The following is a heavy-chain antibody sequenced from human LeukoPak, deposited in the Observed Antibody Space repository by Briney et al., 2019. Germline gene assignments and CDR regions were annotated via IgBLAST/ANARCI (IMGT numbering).Heavy chain of an antibody. J-gene: IGHJ5*02. Sequence: SETLSLTCTVSGGSISSGGYFWSWIRQHPGKGLEWIAYIYDSGRINYNPSLESRVTISLGTSKNQFSLKLSSVIAADTAVYYCARAFRSNPYNWFDPWGQGTLVTVSS. CDR2: IYDSGRI. CDR1: GGSISSGGYF. V-gene: IGHV4-31*03. CDR3: ARAFRSNPYNWFDP.